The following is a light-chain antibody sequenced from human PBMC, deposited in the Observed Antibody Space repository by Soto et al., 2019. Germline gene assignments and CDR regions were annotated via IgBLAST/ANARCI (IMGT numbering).Light chain of an antibody. CDR3: QQYGSAPIT. J-gene: IGKJ5*01. CDR1: QSVGGY. Sequence: EILLTHYPATVSLSPGEGANLSCMASQSVGGYLAWYQQKPGQAPRLLIYDASKRATGIPARFSGSGSGTDFTLAISRLEPEDLAVYYCQQYGSAPITFGQGTRMEIK. V-gene: IGKV3-20*01. CDR2: DAS.